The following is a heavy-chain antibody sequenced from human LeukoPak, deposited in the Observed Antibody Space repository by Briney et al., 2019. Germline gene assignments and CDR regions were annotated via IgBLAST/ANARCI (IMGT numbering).Heavy chain of an antibody. Sequence: PGGSLRLSCAASGFTFRTYWMHWVRQAPGKGLVWVSRINSDGSYTSYADSVKGRFTISRDNAKNTLYLQMNSMRAEDTAVYYCVRAGEMVTALYDYWGQGTLVTVSS. CDR3: VRAGEMVTALYDY. D-gene: IGHD5-24*01. J-gene: IGHJ4*02. CDR2: INSDGSYT. V-gene: IGHV3-74*01. CDR1: GFTFRTYW.